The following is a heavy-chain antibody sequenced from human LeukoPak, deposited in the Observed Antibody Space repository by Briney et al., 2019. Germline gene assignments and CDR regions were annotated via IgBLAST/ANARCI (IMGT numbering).Heavy chain of an antibody. CDR2: INPNSGGT. J-gene: IGHJ4*02. Sequence: ASVKVSCKASGYTFTGYYMHWVRQAPGQGLEWMGWINPNSGGTNYAQKFQGRVTMTRDTSISTAYMELSRLRSDDTAVYYCARYSGSYSTLKFDYWGQGALVTVSS. V-gene: IGHV1-2*02. D-gene: IGHD1-26*01. CDR1: GYTFTGYY. CDR3: ARYSGSYSTLKFDY.